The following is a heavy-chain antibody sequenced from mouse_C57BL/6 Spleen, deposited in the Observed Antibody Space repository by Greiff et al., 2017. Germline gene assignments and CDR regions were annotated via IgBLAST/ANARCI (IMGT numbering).Heavy chain of an antibody. CDR1: GFSLTSYG. D-gene: IGHD2-1*01. Sequence: VKLVESGPGLVAPSQSLSITCTVSGFSLTSYGVHWVRQPPGKGLEWLVVIWSDGSTTYNSALKSRLSISKDNSKSQVFLKMNSLQTDDTAMYYCARHSIYYGNYEAMDYWSEGTSVTVSS. J-gene: IGHJ4*01. CDR3: ARHSIYYGNYEAMDY. V-gene: IGHV2-6-1*01. CDR2: IWSDGST.